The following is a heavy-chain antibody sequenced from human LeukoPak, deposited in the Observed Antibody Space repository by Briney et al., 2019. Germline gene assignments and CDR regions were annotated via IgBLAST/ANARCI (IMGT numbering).Heavy chain of an antibody. J-gene: IGHJ6*03. D-gene: IGHD3-9*01. V-gene: IGHV3-11*01. Sequence: PSETLSLTCTISGGSISSSSSYWGWIRQAPGKGLEWVSYISSSGSTIYYADSVKGRFTISRDNAKNSLYLQMNSLRAEDTAVYYCARDGPDYDILTGLKYYYYYYYMDVWGKGTTVTISS. CDR3: ARDGPDYDILTGLKYYYYYYYMDV. CDR1: GGSISSSSSY. CDR2: ISSSGSTI.